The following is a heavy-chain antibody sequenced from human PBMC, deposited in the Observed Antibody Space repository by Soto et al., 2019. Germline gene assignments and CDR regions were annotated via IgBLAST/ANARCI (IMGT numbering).Heavy chain of an antibody. Sequence: GGSLRLSCAGSGFTFSSYAMSWVRQAPGKGLEWVSGISGSSYSTYYADSVKGRLTVSRDNSQNTLYLQMNSLRAEDTAVYYCAKLYSLSSTFIDHWGQGTLVTVSS. CDR1: GFTFSSYA. CDR2: ISGSSYST. D-gene: IGHD1-26*01. J-gene: IGHJ4*02. V-gene: IGHV3-23*01. CDR3: AKLYSLSSTFIDH.